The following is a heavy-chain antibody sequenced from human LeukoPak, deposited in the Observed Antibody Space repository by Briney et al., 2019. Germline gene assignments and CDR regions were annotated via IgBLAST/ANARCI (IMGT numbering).Heavy chain of an antibody. CDR2: INHSGST. CDR3: AHAALWFGEFFDY. CDR1: GFTFNSYA. J-gene: IGHJ4*02. Sequence: PGGSLRLSCAASGFTFNSYAMSWVRQPPGKGLEWIGEINHSGSTNYNPSLKSRVTISVDTSKNQFSLKLSSVTAADTAVYYCAHAALWFGEFFDYWGQGTLVTVSS. V-gene: IGHV4-34*08. D-gene: IGHD3-10*01.